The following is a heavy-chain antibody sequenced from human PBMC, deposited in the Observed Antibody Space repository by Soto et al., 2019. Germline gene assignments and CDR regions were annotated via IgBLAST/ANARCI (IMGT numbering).Heavy chain of an antibody. CDR3: ARDYNYAMDV. Sequence: PGGSLRLSCAASGFTFSSYSMNWVRQAPGKGLEWVAYISSGTMYYAGSVKGRFTISRDNAKTSLYLQMNSLRDEDTAVYYCARDYNYAMDVWGQGTTVTVSS. J-gene: IGHJ6*02. V-gene: IGHV3-48*02. CDR1: GFTFSSYS. CDR2: ISSGTM.